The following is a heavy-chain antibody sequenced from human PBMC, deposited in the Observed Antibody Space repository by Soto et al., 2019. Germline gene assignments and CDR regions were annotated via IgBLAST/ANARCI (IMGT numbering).Heavy chain of an antibody. CDR3: ARPYFSSSSMFDY. J-gene: IGHJ4*02. CDR2: IYHTGTT. Sequence: PSETLSLTCTVSGDSIISSTYYWGWIRQPPGKGLEWIGCIYHTGTTYYNPSLKSRVTISVDTSKNQFSLKLSSVTAADTAVYYCARPYFSSSSMFDYWGQGTLVTVS. V-gene: IGHV4-39*01. D-gene: IGHD6-6*01. CDR1: GDSIISSTYY.